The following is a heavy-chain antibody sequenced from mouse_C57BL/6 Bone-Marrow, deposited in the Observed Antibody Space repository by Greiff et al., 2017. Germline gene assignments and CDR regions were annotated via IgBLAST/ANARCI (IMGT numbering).Heavy chain of an antibody. CDR2: IHPNSGST. Sequence: VQLQQSGAELVKPGASVKLSCKASGYTFTSYWMHWVKQRPGQGLAWIGMIHPNSGSTNYNEKFKSKATLTVDKSSSTAYMQLSSLTSEDSAVYYCALYGYDLPYYFDYWGQGTTLTVSS. D-gene: IGHD2-2*01. J-gene: IGHJ2*01. CDR3: ALYGYDLPYYFDY. CDR1: GYTFTSYW. V-gene: IGHV1-64*01.